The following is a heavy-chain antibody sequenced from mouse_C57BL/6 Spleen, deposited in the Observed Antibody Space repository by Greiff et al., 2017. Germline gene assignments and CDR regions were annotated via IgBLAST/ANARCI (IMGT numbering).Heavy chain of an antibody. D-gene: IGHD1-1*01. V-gene: IGHV3-6*01. CDR1: GYSITSGYY. Sequence: EVQVVESGPGLVKPSQSLSLTCSVTGYSITSGYYWNCIRQFPGNKLEWMCYISYDGSNNSNPSLKNRISVTRDPSKNQFFLKLNSVTTEDTATDYCARGGDYYGSRALYYAMDYWGQGTSVTVSS. J-gene: IGHJ4*01. CDR2: ISYDGSN. CDR3: ARGGDYYGSRALYYAMDY.